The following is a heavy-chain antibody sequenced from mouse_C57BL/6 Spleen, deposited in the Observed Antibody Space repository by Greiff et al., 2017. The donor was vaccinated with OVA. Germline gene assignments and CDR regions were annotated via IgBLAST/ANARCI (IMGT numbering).Heavy chain of an antibody. CDR3: ARLLREDAMDY. V-gene: IGHV1-80*01. CDR2: IYPGDGDT. D-gene: IGHD1-1*01. Sequence: QVQLKQSGAELVKPGASVKISCKASGYAFSSYWMNWVKQRPGKGLEWIGQIYPGDGDTNYNGKFKGKATLTADKSSSTAYMQLSSLTSEDSAVYFCARLLREDAMDYWGQGTSVTVSS. CDR1: GYAFSSYW. J-gene: IGHJ4*01.